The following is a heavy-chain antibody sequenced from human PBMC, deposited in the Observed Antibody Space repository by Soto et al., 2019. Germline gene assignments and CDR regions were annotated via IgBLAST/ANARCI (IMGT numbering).Heavy chain of an antibody. CDR1: GGSISSSSYY. CDR2: IYYSGST. Sequence: QLQLRESGPGLVKPSETLSLTCTVSGGSISSSSYYWGWIRQPPGKGLEWIGSIYYSGSTYYNPSLKSRVTISVDTSKNQFSLKLSSVTAADTAVYYCATGRNGPGYSSRMVDYWGQGTLVTVSS. J-gene: IGHJ4*02. CDR3: ATGRNGPGYSSRMVDY. V-gene: IGHV4-39*01. D-gene: IGHD5-18*01.